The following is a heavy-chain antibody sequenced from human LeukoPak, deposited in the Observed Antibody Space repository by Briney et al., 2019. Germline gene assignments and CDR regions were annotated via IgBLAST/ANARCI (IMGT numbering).Heavy chain of an antibody. J-gene: IGHJ6*02. CDR3: ARGVTIFGVMDV. CDR1: GGTFSSYG. V-gene: IGHV1-18*01. CDR2: ISTYNGNT. Sequence: ASVKVSCKASGGTFSSYGISWVRQAPGQGLEWVGWISTYNGNTNYAQRLQGRVTMTTDTSTSTAYMELRSLRSDDTAVYYCARGVTIFGVMDVWGQGTTVTVSS. D-gene: IGHD3-3*01.